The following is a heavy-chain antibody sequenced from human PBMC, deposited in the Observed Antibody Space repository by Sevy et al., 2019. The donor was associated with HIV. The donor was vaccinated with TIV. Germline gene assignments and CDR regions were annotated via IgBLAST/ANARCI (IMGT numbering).Heavy chain of an antibody. D-gene: IGHD2-15*01. J-gene: IGHJ3*02. CDR2: ISGSGGST. CDR1: GFTFSSYA. V-gene: IGHV3-23*01. CDR3: GSPRYCSGGSCYRDAFDI. Sequence: GGSLRLSCAASGFTFSSYAMSWVRQAPGKGLEWVSAISGSGGSTYYADSVKGRFTTSRDNSKNTLYLQMNSLRAEDTAVYYCGSPRYCSGGSCYRDAFDIWGQGTMVTVSS.